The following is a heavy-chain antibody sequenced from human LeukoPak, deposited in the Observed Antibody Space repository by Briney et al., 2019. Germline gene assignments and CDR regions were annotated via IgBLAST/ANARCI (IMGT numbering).Heavy chain of an antibody. V-gene: IGHV1-8*01. D-gene: IGHD6-19*01. CDR1: GYTFTSYD. Sequence: ASVKVSCKASGYTFTSYDINWVRQATGQGLEWMGWMNPNSGNTGYAQKFQGRVTMTRNTSISTAYMELSSLRSEDTAVYYCARYSSSGWGIDYWGQGTLVTVSS. J-gene: IGHJ4*02. CDR3: ARYSSSGWGIDY. CDR2: MNPNSGNT.